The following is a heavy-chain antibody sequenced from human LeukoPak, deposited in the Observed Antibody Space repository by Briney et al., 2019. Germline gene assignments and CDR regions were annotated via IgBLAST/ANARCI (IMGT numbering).Heavy chain of an antibody. V-gene: IGHV1-69*13. D-gene: IGHD5-12*01. Sequence: ASVKVSCKTSGGTLSRYAISWVRQAPGQGLEWMGEIIPIFGTANYAQKFQGRVTITADESTSTAYMELSSLRSEDTAVYYCARVSGYDWESFYDYWGQGSLVTVSS. CDR1: GGTLSRYA. J-gene: IGHJ4*02. CDR2: IIPIFGTA. CDR3: ARVSGYDWESFYDY.